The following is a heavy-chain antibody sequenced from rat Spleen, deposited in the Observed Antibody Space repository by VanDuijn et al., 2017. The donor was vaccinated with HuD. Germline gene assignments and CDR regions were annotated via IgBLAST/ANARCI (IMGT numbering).Heavy chain of an antibody. CDR3: ATGVYPGNFDY. D-gene: IGHD1-4*01. J-gene: IGHJ2*01. Sequence: EVQLVESGGGLEQPGRSLKLSCAASGFTFSNYYMAWVRQAPTKGLEWVTYISTGGSTYYRDSVTGLFTISRDNAKSTLYLQLDSLRSEDTATYYCATGVYPGNFDYWGQGVMVTISS. CDR2: ISTGGST. V-gene: IGHV5-27*01. CDR1: GFTFSNYY.